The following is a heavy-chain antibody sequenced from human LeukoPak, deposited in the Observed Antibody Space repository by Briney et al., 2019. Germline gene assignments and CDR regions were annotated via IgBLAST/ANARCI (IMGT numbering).Heavy chain of an antibody. CDR2: INHSGST. CDR1: GGSFSGYY. Sequence: SETLPLTRAVYGGSFSGYYWSWIRQPPGKGLEWIGEINHSGSTNYNPSLKSRVTISVDTSKNQFSLKLSSVTAADTAVYYCARFNLPYYDFWSGYYTTFSAFDIWGQGTMVTVSS. D-gene: IGHD3-3*01. V-gene: IGHV4-34*01. J-gene: IGHJ3*02. CDR3: ARFNLPYYDFWSGYYTTFSAFDI.